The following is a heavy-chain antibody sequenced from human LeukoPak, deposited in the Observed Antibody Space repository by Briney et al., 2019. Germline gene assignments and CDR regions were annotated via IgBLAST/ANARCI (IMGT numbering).Heavy chain of an antibody. Sequence: GGSLRLSCAASGFTFDDYAMHWVRQAPGKGLEWVSGISWNSGSIGYADSVKGRFTISRDNAKNSLYLQMNSLRAEDTALYYCAKVNSGSHNYFDYWGQETLVTVSS. D-gene: IGHD1-26*01. CDR3: AKVNSGSHNYFDY. CDR2: ISWNSGSI. CDR1: GFTFDDYA. V-gene: IGHV3-9*01. J-gene: IGHJ4*02.